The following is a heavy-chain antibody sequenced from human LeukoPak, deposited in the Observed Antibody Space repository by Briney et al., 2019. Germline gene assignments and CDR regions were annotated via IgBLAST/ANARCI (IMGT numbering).Heavy chain of an antibody. Sequence: GGSLRLSCAASGFTFSSYAMSWVRQAPGKGLEWVSAISGSGDSTYYADSVKGRFTISRDNSKNTLYLQMNSLRAEDTAVYYCAKGIKLSYYYDSSGYLYYFDYWGQGTLVTVSS. D-gene: IGHD3-22*01. CDR3: AKGIKLSYYYDSSGYLYYFDY. J-gene: IGHJ4*02. CDR1: GFTFSSYA. V-gene: IGHV3-23*01. CDR2: ISGSGDST.